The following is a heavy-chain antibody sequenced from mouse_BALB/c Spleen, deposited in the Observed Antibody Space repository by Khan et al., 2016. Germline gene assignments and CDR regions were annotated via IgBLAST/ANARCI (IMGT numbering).Heavy chain of an antibody. D-gene: IGHD1-1*01. CDR3: ARDRYYYGSSRYFDV. J-gene: IGHJ1*01. CDR1: GYTFTNYG. Sequence: QIQLVQSGPELKRPGKTVKISCKASGYTFTNYGINWVKQAPGKGLKWMGWINTYSGESTYADDFKGRFAFSLETSANTAYLQVNNLKNEDTATYFCARDRYYYGSSRYFDVWGAGTTVTVSS. CDR2: INTYSGES. V-gene: IGHV9-3-1*01.